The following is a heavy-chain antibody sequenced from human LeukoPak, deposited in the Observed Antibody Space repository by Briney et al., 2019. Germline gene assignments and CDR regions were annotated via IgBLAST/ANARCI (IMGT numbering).Heavy chain of an antibody. CDR3: VRDVRGVGQDYYYMDV. D-gene: IGHD3-10*01. V-gene: IGHV3-74*01. CDR1: RFIFSAHW. Sequence: GGSRRLSCAASRFIFSAHWMHWIRQAPGKGLVWVSRINRDGTSITYADSARGRFTVSRDNAKGTMYLQMNSLTADDTALYYCVRDVRGVGQDYYYMDVWGKGTTVTVSS. J-gene: IGHJ6*03. CDR2: INRDGTSI.